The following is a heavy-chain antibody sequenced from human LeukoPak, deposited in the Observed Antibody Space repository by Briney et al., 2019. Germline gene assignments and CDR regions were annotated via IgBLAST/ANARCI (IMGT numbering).Heavy chain of an antibody. V-gene: IGHV1-18*01. CDR2: ISAYNGNT. D-gene: IGHD2-15*01. J-gene: IGHJ4*02. CDR3: ARGPYCSGDTCYSQYFDY. CDR1: GYTFTSYG. Sequence: SVKVSCKASGYTFTSYGISWVRQAPGQGLEWMGWISAYNGNTNYAQKFQGRVTMTTDTSTSTAYMELRSLRSDDTAVYYCARGPYCSGDTCYSQYFDYWGQGALVTVSS.